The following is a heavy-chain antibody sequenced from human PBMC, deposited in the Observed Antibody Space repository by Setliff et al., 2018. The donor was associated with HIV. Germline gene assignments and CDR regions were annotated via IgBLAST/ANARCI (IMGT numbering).Heavy chain of an antibody. CDR1: GGSINRSPYY. D-gene: IGHD1-26*01. V-gene: IGHV4-39*07. Sequence: ETLSXTCTVSGGSINRSPYYWGWIRQPPGKGLEWIASIFYSGSTYHNPSLKSRVTISVDTANNQFSLKVNSMTAADSAIYYCARVESGILGYWGRGTLVTVSS. J-gene: IGHJ4*02. CDR2: IFYSGST. CDR3: ARVESGILGY.